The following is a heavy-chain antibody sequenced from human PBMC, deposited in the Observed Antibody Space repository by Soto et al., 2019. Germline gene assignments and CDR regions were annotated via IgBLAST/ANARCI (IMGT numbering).Heavy chain of an antibody. CDR3: ARSHYGLDV. CDR2: INPSGGST. Sequence: QVQLVQSGAEVKKPGASVKVSCKASGYTFTSYFMHWVRQAPGQGLEWMGIINPSGGSTNYAQRFQGRVTMTRDTSTSTVYMELSSLRSDDTAVYYCARSHYGLDVWGQGTTLTVSS. CDR1: GYTFTSYF. J-gene: IGHJ6*02. V-gene: IGHV1-46*01.